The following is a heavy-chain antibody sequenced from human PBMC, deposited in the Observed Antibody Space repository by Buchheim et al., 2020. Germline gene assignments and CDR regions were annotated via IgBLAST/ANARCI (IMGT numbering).Heavy chain of an antibody. V-gene: IGHV3-23*04. J-gene: IGHJ6*02. D-gene: IGHD3-10*01. CDR3: ARGGVQSGYSLGV. CDR2: ISTTSYYR. CDR1: GFTFSNYA. Sequence: EVQLVESGGGLVQPGGSLRLSCAASGFTFSNYAMSWVRQAPGKGLEWVSAISTTSYYRFHADSVKARFSISRDNSENTLYLQMSSLRVEDTAVYYCARGGVQSGYSLGVWGQGTT.